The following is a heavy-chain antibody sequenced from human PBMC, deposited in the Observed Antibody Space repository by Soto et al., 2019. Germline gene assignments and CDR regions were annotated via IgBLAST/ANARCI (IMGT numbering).Heavy chain of an antibody. D-gene: IGHD4-17*01. CDR2: ISAYNGNT. J-gene: IGHJ4*02. CDR3: ARDRTVTTPFDS. V-gene: IGHV1-18*01. Sequence: VASVKVSCKASGYTFTSYGISWVRQAPGQGREWMGWISAYNGNTNYAQKLQGRVTMTTDTSTSTAYMELRSLRSDDTAVYYCARDRTVTTPFDSWGQGTLVTVSS. CDR1: GYTFTSYG.